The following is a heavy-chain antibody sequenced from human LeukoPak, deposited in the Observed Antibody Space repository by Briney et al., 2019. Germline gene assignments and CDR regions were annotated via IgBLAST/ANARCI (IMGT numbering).Heavy chain of an antibody. CDR3: AREGAAAGTLAFDI. Sequence: PGRSLRLSCAASGFTFSSYAMHWVRQAPGKGLEWVAVISYDGSNKYYADSVKGRFTISRDNSKNTLYLQMNSLRAEDTAVYYCAREGAAAGTLAFDIWGQGTMVTVSS. CDR2: ISYDGSNK. CDR1: GFTFSSYA. D-gene: IGHD6-13*01. J-gene: IGHJ3*02. V-gene: IGHV3-30*14.